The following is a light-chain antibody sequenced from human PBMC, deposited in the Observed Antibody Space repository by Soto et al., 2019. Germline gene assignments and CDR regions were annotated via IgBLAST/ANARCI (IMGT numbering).Light chain of an antibody. CDR2: RNN. CDR1: SSNIGSNY. Sequence: LTQPPSASGTPGQRVTISCSGSSSNIGSNYVYWYQQLPGTAPKLLIYRNNQRPSGVPDRFSGSKSGTSASLAISGLRSEDEADYYCAAWDDSLSAVVFGGGTKVTVL. J-gene: IGLJ2*01. V-gene: IGLV1-47*01. CDR3: AAWDDSLSAVV.